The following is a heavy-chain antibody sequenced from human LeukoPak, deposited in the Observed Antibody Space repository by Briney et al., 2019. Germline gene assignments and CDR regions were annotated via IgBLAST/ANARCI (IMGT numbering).Heavy chain of an antibody. CDR1: GFTFSSYS. J-gene: IGHJ5*02. V-gene: IGHV3-21*01. CDR2: ISSSSSYI. Sequence: GGSLRLSCAASGFTFSSYSMNWVRQAPGKGLEWASSISSSSSYIYYADSVKGRFTISRDNAKNSLYLQMNSLRAEDTAVYYCARDRSTGSAAHNWFDPWGQGTLVTVSS. D-gene: IGHD6-25*01. CDR3: ARDRSTGSAAHNWFDP.